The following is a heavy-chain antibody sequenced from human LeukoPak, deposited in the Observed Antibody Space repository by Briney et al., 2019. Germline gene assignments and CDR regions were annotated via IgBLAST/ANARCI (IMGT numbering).Heavy chain of an antibody. D-gene: IGHD1/OR15-1a*01. CDR2: ISPDGNIE. CDR1: GFTFTTFG. CDR3: AKINNDDDY. J-gene: IGHJ4*02. V-gene: IGHV3-30*18. Sequence: GRSLRLSCAASGFTFTTFGIHWVRQVPGKGLEWVAAISPDGNIEYYTDSVKGRFTISRDNSKNMIYLQMNSLRGEDSAVYYCAKINNDDDYWGQGTLVTVSS.